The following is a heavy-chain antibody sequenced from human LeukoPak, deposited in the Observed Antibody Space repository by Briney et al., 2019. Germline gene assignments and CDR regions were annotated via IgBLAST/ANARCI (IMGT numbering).Heavy chain of an antibody. J-gene: IGHJ6*04. CDR3: AELGITMIGGV. V-gene: IGHV3-48*03. CDR2: ISSSGSTI. CDR1: GFTFDDYG. D-gene: IGHD3-10*02. Sequence: GGSLRLSCAASGFTFDDYGMSWVRQAPGQGLEWGSYISSSGSTIYYADAVKGRFTISRDNAKNSLYLQMNSLRAEDTAVYYCAELGITMIGGVWGKGTTVTISS.